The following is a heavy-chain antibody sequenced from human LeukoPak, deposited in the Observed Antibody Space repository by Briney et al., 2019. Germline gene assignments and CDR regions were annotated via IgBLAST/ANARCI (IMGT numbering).Heavy chain of an antibody. V-gene: IGHV1-69*05. Sequence: GSSVKVSCKASGGTFSSYAISWVRQAPGQGLEWMGGIIPIFGTANYAQKFQGRVTITTDESTSTAYMELSSLRSEDTAVYYCAREGSSSTSARWFDPWGQGTLVTVSS. CDR3: AREGSSSTSARWFDP. CDR2: IIPIFGTA. D-gene: IGHD2-2*01. CDR1: GGTFSSYA. J-gene: IGHJ5*02.